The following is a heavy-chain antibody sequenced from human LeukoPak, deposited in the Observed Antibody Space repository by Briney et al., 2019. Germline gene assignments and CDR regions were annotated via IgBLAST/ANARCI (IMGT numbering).Heavy chain of an antibody. CDR2: FDPEDGIA. V-gene: IGHV1-24*01. D-gene: IGHD2-2*01. CDR3: AKGAYSSSPETNWFDP. J-gene: IGHJ5*02. CDR1: GNTLTDLS. Sequence: ASVKVSCKVSGNTLTDLSIHWVRQTPGKGLEWMGGFDPEDGIAIYAQNFQGRVTMTEDTSTDTAYMDLSNLRSDDTAMYFCAKGAYSSSPETNWFDPWGQGTLVTVSS.